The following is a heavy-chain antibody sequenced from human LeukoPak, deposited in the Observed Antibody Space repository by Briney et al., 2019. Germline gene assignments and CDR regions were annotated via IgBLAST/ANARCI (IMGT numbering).Heavy chain of an antibody. D-gene: IGHD2-2*01. J-gene: IGHJ3*01. CDR3: ARVSCSSTSCPRRDALDV. CDR1: GGSIFSYY. CDR2: VYNGGST. V-gene: IGHV4-59*01. Sequence: SETLSLTCTVSGGSIFSYYWSWIRQSPGKGLEWIGYVYNGGSTNYNPSLKSRVTILVDMSKNQFSLNLTSVTTADTAVYYCARVSCSSTSCPRRDALDVWGQGTMVTVSS.